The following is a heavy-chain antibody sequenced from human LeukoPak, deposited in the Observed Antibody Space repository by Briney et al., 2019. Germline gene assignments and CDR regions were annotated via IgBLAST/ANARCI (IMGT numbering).Heavy chain of an antibody. CDR3: ERSYSYGSFGY. CDR2: INRNGGST. J-gene: IGHJ4*03. D-gene: IGHD5-18*01. V-gene: IGHV3-20*04. CDR1: GFTFVDYG. Sequence: GGSLRLSCADSGFTFVDYGMSWVPEAPGEGLEWVSGINRNGGSTGYADSVKGLFTISRENAKNSLYLQMNSLRAEDTALYYCERSYSYGSFGYWGQGNLVTVSS.